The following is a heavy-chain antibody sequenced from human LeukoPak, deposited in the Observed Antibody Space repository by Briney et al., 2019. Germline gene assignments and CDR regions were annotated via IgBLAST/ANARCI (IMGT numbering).Heavy chain of an antibody. CDR2: ISSSSSYI. CDR1: GFTFSSYS. D-gene: IGHD6-13*01. Sequence: GGSLRLSCAASGFTFSSYSMNWVRQAPGKGLEWVSSISSSSSYIYYADSVKGRFTISRDNAKNSLYLQMNSLRAEDTAVYYCARDLAEQQLVLVSVAGFDPWGQGTLVTVSS. J-gene: IGHJ5*02. CDR3: ARDLAEQQLVLVSVAGFDP. V-gene: IGHV3-21*01.